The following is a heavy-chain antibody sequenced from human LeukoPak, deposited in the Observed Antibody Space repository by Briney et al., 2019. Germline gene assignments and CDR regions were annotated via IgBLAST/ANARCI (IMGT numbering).Heavy chain of an antibody. CDR2: ISSHRSI. V-gene: IGHV3-69-1*01. J-gene: IGHJ4*02. CDR1: GFTLSNSS. D-gene: IGHD5-12*01. CDR3: ARDKSGSARDY. Sequence: KTGGSLRLSCVVSGFTLSNSSMSSVRQAPGKGLEWVSSISSHRSIYAESARGRVTISRDTAKNSLYLQMTSLRAEDSALYYCARDKSGSARDYSGQGTLVTVS.